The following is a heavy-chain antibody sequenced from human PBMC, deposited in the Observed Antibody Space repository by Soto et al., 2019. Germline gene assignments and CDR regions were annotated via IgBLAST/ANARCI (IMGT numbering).Heavy chain of an antibody. Sequence: LSLTCTVSGGSFSSGGYYWSWVRQHPEKGLEWIGYIYDSGSTYYSPSLRRRLTISADTSSNQFSLKLTSVTAADTAVYYCARGREKWLMSWGQGTLVTVSS. D-gene: IGHD3-16*01. CDR3: ARGREKWLMS. CDR1: GGSFSSGGYY. CDR2: IYDSGST. J-gene: IGHJ4*02. V-gene: IGHV4-31*03.